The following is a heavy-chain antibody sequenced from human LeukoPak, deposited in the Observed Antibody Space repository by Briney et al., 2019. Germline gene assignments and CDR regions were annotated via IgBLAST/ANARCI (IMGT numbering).Heavy chain of an antibody. J-gene: IGHJ4*02. V-gene: IGHV4-38-2*02. CDR2: IYPGGNT. Sequence: KSSETLSLTCTVSSFSISSGSYWGWIRQPPGKGLEWIGGIYPGGNTYYNPSLKSRVTTSVDTSKNHFSLRLNSVTAADTAVYYCARAEMVASMPDSWGQGTLVTVSS. CDR3: ARAEMVASMPDS. D-gene: IGHD5-12*01. CDR1: SFSISSGSY.